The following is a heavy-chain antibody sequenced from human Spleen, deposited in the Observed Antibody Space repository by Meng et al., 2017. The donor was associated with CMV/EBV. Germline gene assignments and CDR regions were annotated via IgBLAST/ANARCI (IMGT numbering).Heavy chain of an antibody. D-gene: IGHD1-26*01. J-gene: IGHJ3*02. Sequence: ASVKVSCKTSGYIFSGYYIQWVRQAPGQGLEWMGWINPNSGGTNYAQKFQGRVTMTRDTSISTAYMELSRLRSDDTAVYYCARELRSADHAFDIWGQGTMVTVSS. CDR2: INPNSGGT. CDR1: GYIFSGYY. CDR3: ARELRSADHAFDI. V-gene: IGHV1-2*02.